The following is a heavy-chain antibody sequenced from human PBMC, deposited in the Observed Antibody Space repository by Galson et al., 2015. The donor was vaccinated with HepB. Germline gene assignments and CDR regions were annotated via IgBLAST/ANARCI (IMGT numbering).Heavy chain of an antibody. CDR3: SRGAVPAANAPFDY. CDR1: GGTFSTYA. D-gene: IGHD2-2*01. V-gene: IGHV1-69*04. CDR2: ILPIRDIA. Sequence: SVKVSCKASGGTFSTYAVNWVRQAPGQGLEWMGRILPIRDIANYAQKFQGRVTITADKSTSTAYLELTNLRSEDTALYYCSRGAVPAANAPFDYWGQGTQVTVSS. J-gene: IGHJ4*02.